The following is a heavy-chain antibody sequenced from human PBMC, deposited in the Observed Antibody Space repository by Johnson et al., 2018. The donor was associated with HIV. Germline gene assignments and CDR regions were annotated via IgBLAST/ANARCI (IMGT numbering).Heavy chain of an antibody. D-gene: IGHD2-21*02. CDR3: ARGGAYCGGDCNAFDI. CDR1: GFTFSSYA. J-gene: IGHJ3*02. Sequence: VQLVESGGGLVQSGGSLRLSCAASGFTFSSYAMSWVRQAPGKGLEWVSAISGSGGSTYYADSVKGRFTISRDNAKNSLYLQVNSLRAEDTAVYYCARGGAYCGGDCNAFDIWGQGTMVTVSS. CDR2: ISGSGGST. V-gene: IGHV3-23*04.